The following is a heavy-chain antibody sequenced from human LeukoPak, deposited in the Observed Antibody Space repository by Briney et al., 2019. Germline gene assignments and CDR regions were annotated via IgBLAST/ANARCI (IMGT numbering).Heavy chain of an antibody. CDR3: ARGGYSYEDV. J-gene: IGHJ6*02. V-gene: IGHV4-61*05. CDR1: GGSISSSSYY. CDR2: IYTSGST. Sequence: SETLSLTCTVSGGSISSSSYYWGWIRQPPGKGLEWIGRIYTSGSTNYNPSLKSRVTMSVDTSKNQFSLKLSSVTAADTAVYYCARGGYSYEDVWGQGTTVTVSS. D-gene: IGHD5-18*01.